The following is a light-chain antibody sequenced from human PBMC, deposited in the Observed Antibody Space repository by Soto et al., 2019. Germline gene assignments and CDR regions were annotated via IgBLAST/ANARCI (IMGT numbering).Light chain of an antibody. V-gene: IGKV3-15*01. CDR2: GAS. J-gene: IGKJ1*01. CDR3: QQFNQWTGT. Sequence: IVLTQFPATRSLSPGESATLSWGASQSISSKLAWYQQKPGQSPRVLSYGASSRATGVPVRFSGSVSGVAGTLTISGLKSEDGSVYHCQQFNQWTGTFGQGTKVDIK. CDR1: QSISSK.